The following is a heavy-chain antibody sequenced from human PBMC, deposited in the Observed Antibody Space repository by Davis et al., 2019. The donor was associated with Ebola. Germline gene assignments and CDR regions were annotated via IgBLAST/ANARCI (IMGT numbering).Heavy chain of an antibody. V-gene: IGHV4-59*06. CDR2: IYYSGST. CDR3: ARDLRYYYYGMDV. J-gene: IGHJ6*02. D-gene: IGHD4-17*01. CDR1: GGSISSYY. Sequence: SETLSLTCTVSGGSISSYYWSWIRQPPGKSLEWIGYIYYSGSTYYNPSLKSRVTISVDTSKNQFSLKLSSVTAADTAVYYCARDLRYYYYGMDVWGQGTTVTVSS.